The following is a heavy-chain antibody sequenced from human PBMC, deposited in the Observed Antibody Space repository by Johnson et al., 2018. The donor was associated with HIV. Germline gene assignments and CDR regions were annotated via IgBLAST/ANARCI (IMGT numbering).Heavy chain of an antibody. CDR1: GFTFNKYA. CDR3: VKRGGSGWGAFDV. J-gene: IGHJ3*01. V-gene: IGHV3-23*04. D-gene: IGHD3-22*01. Sequence: VQLVESGGGVGQPGGSLRVSCSASGFTFNKYAMSWVRQAPGKGLEWVSTIGGGGGNTFYADSVKDRFTISSDIFKNTVYLQMNSLRDDDTALYYCVKRGGSGWGAFDVWGRGTMVTVSS. CDR2: IGGGGGNT.